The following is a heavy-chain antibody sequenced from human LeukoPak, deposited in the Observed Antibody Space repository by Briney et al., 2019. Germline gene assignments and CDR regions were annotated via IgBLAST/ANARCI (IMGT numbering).Heavy chain of an antibody. J-gene: IGHJ3*02. CDR3: ARDFPASITKDAFDI. D-gene: IGHD3-10*01. CDR1: GFPFSTFW. Sequence: GGSLRLSCAVSGFPFSTFWMSWVRQAPGKGLEWVANINQDGSEKYYVDSVRGRFAISRDNAKNSLYLQMNSLRPEDTAVYYCARDFPASITKDAFDIWGQGTMVTVSS. CDR2: INQDGSEK. V-gene: IGHV3-7*01.